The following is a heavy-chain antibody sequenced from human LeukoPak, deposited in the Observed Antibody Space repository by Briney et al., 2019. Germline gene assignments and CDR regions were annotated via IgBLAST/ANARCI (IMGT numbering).Heavy chain of an antibody. D-gene: IGHD3-10*01. CDR2: IKQDGSEK. V-gene: IGHV3-7*01. CDR3: ARGGGLLWFGELDY. Sequence: GGSLRLSCAASGFPFSSYSMNWVRQAPGKGLEWVANIKQDGSEKYYVDSVKGRFTISRDNAKNSLYLQMNSLRAEDTAVYYCARGGGLLWFGELDYWGQGTLVTVSS. J-gene: IGHJ4*02. CDR1: GFPFSSYS.